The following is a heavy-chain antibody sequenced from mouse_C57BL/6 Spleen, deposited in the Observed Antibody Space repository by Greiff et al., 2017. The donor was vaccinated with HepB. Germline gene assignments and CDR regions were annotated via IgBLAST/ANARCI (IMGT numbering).Heavy chain of an antibody. V-gene: IGHV3-6*01. CDR3: AREGDDFDY. D-gene: IGHD3-3*01. J-gene: IGHJ2*01. Sequence: EVKLKESGPGLVKPSQSLSLTCSVTGYSITSGYYWNWIRQFPGNKLEWMGYISYDGSNNYNPSLKNRISITRDTSKNQFFLKLNSVTTEDTATYYCAREGDDFDYWGQGTTLTVSS. CDR2: ISYDGSN. CDR1: GYSITSGYY.